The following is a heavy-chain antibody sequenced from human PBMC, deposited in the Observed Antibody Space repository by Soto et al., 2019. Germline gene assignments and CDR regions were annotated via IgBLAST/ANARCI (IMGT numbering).Heavy chain of an antibody. D-gene: IGHD3-10*01. CDR2: IDYVGST. J-gene: IGHJ4*02. V-gene: IGHV4-59*11. CDR1: GDSINSRY. CDR3: VRQRGNYFDF. Sequence: SETLSLTCSVSGDSINSRYWSWIRQPPGKGLEWIGYIDYVGSTNYAPSPQSRVTMSVDTSKNQVSLKLRYVTAADTAVYYCVRQRGNYFDFWGQGTLITVSS.